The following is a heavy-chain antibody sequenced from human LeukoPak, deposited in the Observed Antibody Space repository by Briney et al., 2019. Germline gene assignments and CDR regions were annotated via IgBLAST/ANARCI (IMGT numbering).Heavy chain of an antibody. J-gene: IGHJ3*02. CDR3: ARAFPYDFGSGTYHDAFDM. CDR2: IYDSGST. V-gene: IGHV4-30-4*08. Sequence: SETLSLTCTVSGGSISSGDYYWSWIRQPPGKGLEWIGYIYDSGSTDYNPSLKGRVTISVGTSKNQFSLRLSSVTAADTAVYYCARAFPYDFGSGTYHDAFDMWGQGTMVTVSS. D-gene: IGHD3-10*01. CDR1: GGSISSGDYY.